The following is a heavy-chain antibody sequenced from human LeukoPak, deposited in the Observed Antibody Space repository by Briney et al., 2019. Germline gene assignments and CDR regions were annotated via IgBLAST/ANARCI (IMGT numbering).Heavy chain of an antibody. CDR2: IYSGGST. V-gene: IGHV3-66*01. D-gene: IGHD4-17*01. CDR3: ARGVHGDYADY. Sequence: GGSLRLSCAASGFTVSSNYMSWARQAPGKGLEWVSVIYSGGSTYYADSVKGRFTISRDNSKNTLYLQMNSLRAEDTAVYYCARGVHGDYADYWGQGTLVTVSS. J-gene: IGHJ4*02. CDR1: GFTVSSNY.